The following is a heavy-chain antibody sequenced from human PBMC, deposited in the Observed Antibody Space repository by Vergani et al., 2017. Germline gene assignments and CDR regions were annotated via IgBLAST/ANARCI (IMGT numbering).Heavy chain of an antibody. V-gene: IGHV3-9*01. CDR3: AKDVGIAAADWYFDL. D-gene: IGHD6-13*01. CDR1: GFTFDDYA. Sequence: EVQLVESGGGLVQPGRSLRLSCAASGFTFDDYAMHWVRQAPGKGLEGVAVISGHSGSIGCADSGKGRFTISRANAKNSLYLQMNSLRAEDTALYDCAKDVGIAAADWYFDLWGRGTLVTVSS. J-gene: IGHJ2*01. CDR2: ISGHSGSI.